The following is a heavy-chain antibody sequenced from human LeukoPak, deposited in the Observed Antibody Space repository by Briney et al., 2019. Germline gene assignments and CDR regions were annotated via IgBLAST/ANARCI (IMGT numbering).Heavy chain of an antibody. J-gene: IGHJ4*02. D-gene: IGHD6-13*01. CDR3: ARETSTWQQFDY. V-gene: IGHV4-38-2*02. Sequence: WIGSIYHGGGTYYNPSLESRVTISVDTSKTQISLKLRSVTAADTAVYYCARETSTWQQFDYWGQGTLVTVSS. CDR2: IYHGGGT.